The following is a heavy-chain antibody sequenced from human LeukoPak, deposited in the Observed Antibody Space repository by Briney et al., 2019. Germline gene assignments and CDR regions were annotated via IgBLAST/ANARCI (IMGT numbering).Heavy chain of an antibody. Sequence: GGSLRLSCATSGFTFSSYAMSWVRQAPGKGLEWVSTITTSDGNTYYADSAKGRFTISRDNSENTLNLHMNSLRADDTAVYYCAKAETTAWTAVDYWGQGTLVTVSS. CDR2: ITTSDGNT. V-gene: IGHV3-23*01. CDR1: GFTFSSYA. D-gene: IGHD4-11*01. CDR3: AKAETTAWTAVDY. J-gene: IGHJ4*02.